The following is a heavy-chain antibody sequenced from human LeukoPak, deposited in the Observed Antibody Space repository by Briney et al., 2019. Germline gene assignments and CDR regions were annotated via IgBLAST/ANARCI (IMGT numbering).Heavy chain of an antibody. Sequence: GGSLRLSYGVCGCTYESYSVHWGGQAPVEGLEWMGVIRYDGGRKEYADCVKGRFTVSRDNSKNTVDMQMNSLRAEDTAVYYCARGYCTGANCRPYYYYGMDVWGQGTTVTVSS. V-gene: IGHV3-33*01. J-gene: IGHJ6*02. CDR3: ARGYCTGANCRPYYYYGMDV. CDR1: GCTYESYS. CDR2: IRYDGGRK. D-gene: IGHD2-8*02.